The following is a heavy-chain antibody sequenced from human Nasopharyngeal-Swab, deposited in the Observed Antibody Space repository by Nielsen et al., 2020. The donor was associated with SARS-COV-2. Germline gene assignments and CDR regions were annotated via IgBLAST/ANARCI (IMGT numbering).Heavy chain of an antibody. V-gene: IGHV3-30*04. CDR1: GFTFSSYA. J-gene: IGHJ4*02. D-gene: IGHD1-26*01. CDR3: ARHGSGAYYTGKEIDS. CDR2: ISYDGSNH. Sequence: GESLKISCAASGFTFSSYAMHWVRQVPGKGLQWLAVISYDGSNHYSTDSVEGRFTISRDNSKNTLYLQLNNVTPEDTAVYYCARHGSGAYYTGKEIDSWGQGTLVTVSS.